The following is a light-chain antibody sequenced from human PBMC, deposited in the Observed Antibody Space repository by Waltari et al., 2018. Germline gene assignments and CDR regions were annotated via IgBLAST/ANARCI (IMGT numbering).Light chain of an antibody. CDR2: GST. CDR3: QSYDTSLSVV. CDR1: GPNIRHGYD. Sequence: QSVLTQPPSVSGAPGQRVPISCTGGGPNIRHGYDFPWYPQLPRAAPKLLIYGSTSRPLGVPARFFGSTSGTSASLAITGLQAEDEADYYCQSYDTSLSVVFGGGTKLTVL. V-gene: IGLV1-40*01. J-gene: IGLJ3*02.